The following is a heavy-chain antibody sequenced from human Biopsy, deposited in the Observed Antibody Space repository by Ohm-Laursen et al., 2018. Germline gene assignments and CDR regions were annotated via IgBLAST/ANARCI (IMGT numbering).Heavy chain of an antibody. J-gene: IGHJ4*02. D-gene: IGHD3-10*01. CDR3: AKNQAYNEGVTDHFDS. CDR1: GFSFRNYA. V-gene: IGHV3-23*01. Sequence: SLRLSCSASGFSFRNYAMSWVRQAPGKGLEWLSESSGSGDAKYYADSVEGRFTISKDISKNTLYLQMNSLSVDDTAIYYCAKNQAYNEGVTDHFDSWGQGTLVTVSS. CDR2: SSGSGDAK.